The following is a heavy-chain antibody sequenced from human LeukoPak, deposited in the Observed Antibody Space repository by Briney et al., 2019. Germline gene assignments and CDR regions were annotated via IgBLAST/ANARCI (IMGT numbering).Heavy chain of an antibody. J-gene: IGHJ4*02. CDR3: ASPIAVAGTGFDY. V-gene: IGHV4-39*01. Sequence: PSETLSLTCTVSGGSISSSSYYWGWIRQPPGKGLEWIGSIYYSGSTYYNPSLKSRVTISVDTSKNQFSLKPSSVTASDMAVYYCASPIAVAGTGFDYWGQGTLVTVSS. CDR1: GGSISSSSYY. D-gene: IGHD6-19*01. CDR2: IYYSGST.